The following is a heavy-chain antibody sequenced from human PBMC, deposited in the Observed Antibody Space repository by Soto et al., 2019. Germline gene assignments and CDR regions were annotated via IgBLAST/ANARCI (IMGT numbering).Heavy chain of an antibody. V-gene: IGHV3-73*01. CDR3: TTLKTVTTLLYYYYYYGMDV. J-gene: IGHJ6*02. D-gene: IGHD4-17*01. CDR1: GFTFSGSA. CDR2: IRSKANSYAT. Sequence: PGGSLRLSCASSGFTFSGSAMHWVRQACGKGLEWVGRIRSKANSYATAYAASVKGRFTISRDDSKNTLYLQMNSLKTEDTAVYYCTTLKTVTTLLYYYYYYGMDVWGQGTTVTVSS.